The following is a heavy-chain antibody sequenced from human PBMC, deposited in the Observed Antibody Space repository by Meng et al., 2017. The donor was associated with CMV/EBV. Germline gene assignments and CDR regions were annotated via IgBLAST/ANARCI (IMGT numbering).Heavy chain of an antibody. Sequence: GESLKISCAASGFTFSSYSMNWVRQAPGKGLEWVSSISSSSSYIYYADSVKGRFTISRDNAKNSLYLQMNSLRAEDTAVYYCARRDCSSTSCYNSYYYYGMDVRGQGTTVTVSS. CDR3: ARRDCSSTSCYNSYYYYGMDV. CDR1: GFTFSSYS. J-gene: IGHJ6*02. D-gene: IGHD2-2*02. V-gene: IGHV3-21*01. CDR2: ISSSSSYI.